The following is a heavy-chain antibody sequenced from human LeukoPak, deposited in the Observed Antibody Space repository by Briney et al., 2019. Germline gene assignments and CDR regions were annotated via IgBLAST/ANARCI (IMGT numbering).Heavy chain of an antibody. J-gene: IGHJ6*02. Sequence: GGSLRLSCAVSGFTFSDYYMTWIRQAPGKGLEWISDVSDSGRTRDYADSVKGRFTVSRDNARNSLYLQMNCLRADDTAVYYCARTLYDYDYAYYYGMDVWGQGTTVTVSS. CDR1: GFTFSDYY. V-gene: IGHV3-11*01. CDR3: ARTLYDYDYAYYYGMDV. CDR2: VSDSGRTR. D-gene: IGHD4-17*01.